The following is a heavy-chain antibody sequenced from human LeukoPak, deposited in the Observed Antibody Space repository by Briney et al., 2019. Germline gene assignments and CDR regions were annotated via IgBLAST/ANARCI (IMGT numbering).Heavy chain of an antibody. J-gene: IGHJ3*02. Sequence: SETLSLTCTVSGGSISSYYWSWIRQPPGKGLEWIGEINHSGSTNYNPSLKSRVTISVDTSKNQFSLKLSSVTAADTAAYYCARAMTTRAFDIWGQGTMVTVSS. CDR1: GGSISSYY. CDR2: INHSGST. V-gene: IGHV4-34*01. D-gene: IGHD4-17*01. CDR3: ARAMTTRAFDI.